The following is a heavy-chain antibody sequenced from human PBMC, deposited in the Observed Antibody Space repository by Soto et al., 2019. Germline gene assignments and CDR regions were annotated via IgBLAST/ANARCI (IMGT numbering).Heavy chain of an antibody. D-gene: IGHD4-17*01. Sequence: QLHLQESGPGLVKPSETLSLTCTVSGDSFSTSNYYWGWIRQPPGKGLEWIGNIFYGGGTGVTYYNPPLTSRVIISVDTSKNQFSLKLRSITAADTAFYFCARRGGGDSLFDSWGQGKLVTVSS. CDR1: GDSFSTSNYY. J-gene: IGHJ4*02. V-gene: IGHV4-39*01. CDR2: IFYGGGTGVT. CDR3: ARRGGGDSLFDS.